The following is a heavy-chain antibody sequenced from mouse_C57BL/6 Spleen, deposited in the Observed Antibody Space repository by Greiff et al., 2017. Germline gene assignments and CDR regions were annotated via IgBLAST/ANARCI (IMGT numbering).Heavy chain of an antibody. D-gene: IGHD1-1*01. CDR2: INPGSGGT. CDR1: GYAFTNYL. V-gene: IGHV1-54*01. Sequence: VQLQQSGAELVRPGTSVKVSCKASGYAFTNYLIEWVKQRPGQGLEWIGVINPGSGGTNYNEKFKGKATLTADKSSSTAYMQLSSLTSEDSAVYFCARGYYGSSPWCAYWGQGTLVTVSA. J-gene: IGHJ3*01. CDR3: ARGYYGSSPWCAY.